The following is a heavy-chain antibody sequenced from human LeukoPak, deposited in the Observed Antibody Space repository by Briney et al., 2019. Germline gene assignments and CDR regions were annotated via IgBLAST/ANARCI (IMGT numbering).Heavy chain of an antibody. D-gene: IGHD3-22*01. CDR3: ARQLVITTLNAFDI. CDR2: IYYSGST. J-gene: IGHJ3*02. CDR1: GGSISSYY. Sequence: PSETLSLTCTVSGGSISSYYWSWIRQPPGKGLEWIGYIYYSGSTNYNASLKSRVTISVDTSKNQFSLKLSSVTAADTAVYYCARQLVITTLNAFDIWGLGRMVTVSS. V-gene: IGHV4-59*08.